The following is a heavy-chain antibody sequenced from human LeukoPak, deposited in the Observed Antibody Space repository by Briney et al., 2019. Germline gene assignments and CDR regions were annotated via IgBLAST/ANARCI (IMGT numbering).Heavy chain of an antibody. V-gene: IGHV4-59*08. Sequence: SETLSLTCTVSGGSISSYYWSWIRQPPGKGLEWIGYIYYSGSTNYNPSLKSRVTISVDTSKNQFSLKLSSVTAADTAVYYCARRLSGSYSLDYWGQGTLVTVSS. CDR1: GGSISSYY. J-gene: IGHJ4*02. CDR2: IYYSGST. CDR3: ARRLSGSYSLDY. D-gene: IGHD1-26*01.